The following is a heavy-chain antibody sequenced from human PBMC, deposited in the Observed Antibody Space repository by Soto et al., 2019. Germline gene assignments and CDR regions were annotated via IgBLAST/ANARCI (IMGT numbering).Heavy chain of an antibody. V-gene: IGHV3-21*01. CDR3: ARDRMTTVTKFDY. CDR2: ISSSSSYI. D-gene: IGHD4-4*01. CDR1: GFTFSSYS. Sequence: GGSLRLSCAASGFTFSSYSMNWVRQAPGKGLEWVSSISSSSSYIYYADSVKGRFTISRDNAKNSLYLQMNSLRAEDTTVYYCARDRMTTVTKFDYWGQGTLVTVSS. J-gene: IGHJ4*02.